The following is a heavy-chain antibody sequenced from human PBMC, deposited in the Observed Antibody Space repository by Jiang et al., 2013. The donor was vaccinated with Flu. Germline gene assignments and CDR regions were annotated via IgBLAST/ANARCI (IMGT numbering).Heavy chain of an antibody. CDR1: GYTFTGYY. CDR3: ARGDYGSGSPSDFDI. Sequence: SGAEVKKPGASVKVSCKASGYTFTGYYMHWVRQAPGQGLEWMGWINPNSGGTNYAQKFQGWVTMTRDTSISTAYMELSRLRSDDTAVYYCARGDYGSGSPSDFDIWGQGDNGHRLF. V-gene: IGHV1-2*04. J-gene: IGHJ3*02. CDR2: INPNSGGT. D-gene: IGHD3-10*01.